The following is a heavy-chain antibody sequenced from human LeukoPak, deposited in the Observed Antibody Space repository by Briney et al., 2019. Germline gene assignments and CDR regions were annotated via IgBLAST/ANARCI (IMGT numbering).Heavy chain of an antibody. V-gene: IGHV3-23*01. CDR3: AKDPEQQLDNDY. CDR2: ISGSGGST. Sequence: ETLSLTCTVSGGSISGYYWSWVRQAPGKGLEWVSAISGSGGSTYYADSVKGRFTISRDNSKNTLYLQMNSLRAEDTAVYYCAKDPEQQLDNDYWGQGTLVTVSS. D-gene: IGHD6-13*01. J-gene: IGHJ4*02. CDR1: GGSISGYY.